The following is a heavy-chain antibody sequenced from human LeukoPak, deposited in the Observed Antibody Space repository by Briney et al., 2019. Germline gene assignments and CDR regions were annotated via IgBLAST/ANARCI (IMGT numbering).Heavy chain of an antibody. Sequence: PSETLSLTCTVSGGSISSSSYYWGWIRQPPGKGLEWIGSIYYSGSTYYNPSLKSRVTISVDTSKNQFSLRLSSVTAADTAVYYCRGYREITMIVVGGYYFDYWGQGTLVTVSS. V-gene: IGHV4-39*01. CDR2: IYYSGST. J-gene: IGHJ4*02. D-gene: IGHD3-22*01. CDR1: GGSISSSSYY. CDR3: RGYREITMIVVGGYYFDY.